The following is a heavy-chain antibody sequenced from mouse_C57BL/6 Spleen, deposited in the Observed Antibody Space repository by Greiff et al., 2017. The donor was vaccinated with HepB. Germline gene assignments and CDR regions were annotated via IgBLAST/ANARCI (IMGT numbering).Heavy chain of an antibody. CDR1: GYTFTSYG. J-gene: IGHJ4*01. CDR2: IYPRSGNT. Sequence: VQLVESGAELARPGASVKLSCKASGYTFTSYGISWVKQRTGQGLEWIGEIYPRSGNTYYNEKFKGKATLTADKSSSTAYMELRSLTSEDSAVYFCARSPLGLLSYAMDYWGQGTSVTVSS. CDR3: ARSPLGLLSYAMDY. D-gene: IGHD2-10*01. V-gene: IGHV1-81*01.